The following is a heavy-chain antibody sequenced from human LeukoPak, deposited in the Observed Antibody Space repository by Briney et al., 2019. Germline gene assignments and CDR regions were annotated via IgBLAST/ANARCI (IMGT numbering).Heavy chain of an antibody. D-gene: IGHD1-26*01. CDR2: INHSGST. Sequence: SETLSLTCAVYGGSFSGYYWSWIRQPPGKGLEWIGEINHSGSTNYNPSLKSRVTISVDTSKNRFSLKLSSVTAADTAVYYCARAPQGGPRGAFDIWGQGTMVTVSS. J-gene: IGHJ3*02. CDR1: GGSFSGYY. V-gene: IGHV4-34*01. CDR3: ARAPQGGPRGAFDI.